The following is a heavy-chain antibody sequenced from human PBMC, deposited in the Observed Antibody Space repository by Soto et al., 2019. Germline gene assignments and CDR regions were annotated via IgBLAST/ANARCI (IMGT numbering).Heavy chain of an antibody. Sequence: PGGSLRLSCVGVGLSFSNYGMHWVRQAPGKGLEWVAVMWYDGSNEHYAESVRGRFSISRDNSKNTLYLQMNSLRAEDTAVYYCARAPNRYSGTYYFDEWGQGTLVTVSS. CDR3: ARAPNRYSGTYYFDE. CDR1: GLSFSNYG. CDR2: MWYDGSNE. D-gene: IGHD1-26*01. J-gene: IGHJ4*02. V-gene: IGHV3-33*01.